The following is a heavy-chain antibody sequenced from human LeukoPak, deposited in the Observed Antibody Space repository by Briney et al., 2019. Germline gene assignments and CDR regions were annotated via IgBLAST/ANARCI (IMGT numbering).Heavy chain of an antibody. CDR3: ARWGSGWYYFDY. CDR1: GGSFSGYY. J-gene: IGHJ4*02. Sequence: SETLSLTCAVYGGSFSGYYWSWIRQPPGKGLEWIGEINHSGSTNYNPSLKSRVNISIDTSKNQFSLKLSSVTAADTAVYYCARWGSGWYYFDYWGQGTLVTVSS. CDR2: INHSGST. D-gene: IGHD6-19*01. V-gene: IGHV4-34*01.